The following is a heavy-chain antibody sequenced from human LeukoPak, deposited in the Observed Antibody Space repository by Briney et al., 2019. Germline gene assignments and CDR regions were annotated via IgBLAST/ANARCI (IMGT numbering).Heavy chain of an antibody. J-gene: IGHJ4*02. CDR1: GFIFSNYG. CDR3: AKDVAYSGSYFDY. Sequence: GGSLRLSCVASGFIFSNYGMHWVRQAPGKGLEGVAVISYDGSNKYYADSVKGRFTISRDNSKNTLYLQMNSLRAEDTAVYYCAKDVAYSGSYFDYWGQGTLVTVSP. CDR2: ISYDGSNK. V-gene: IGHV3-30*18. D-gene: IGHD1-26*01.